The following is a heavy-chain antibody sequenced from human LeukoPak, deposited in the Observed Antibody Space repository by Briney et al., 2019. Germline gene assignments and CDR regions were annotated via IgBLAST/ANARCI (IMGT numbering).Heavy chain of an antibody. CDR3: ATLANQQLVHYYYYYYMDV. D-gene: IGHD6-13*01. V-gene: IGHV3-66*02. CDR1: GFTVSSNY. CDR2: IYSGGST. J-gene: IGHJ6*03. Sequence: GGSLRLSCAASGFTVSSNYMSWVRQAPGKGLEGVSVIYSGGSTYYADPVKGPFNIHRDNSKNTLYLQMNSLRAEDTAVYYCATLANQQLVHYYYYYYMDVWGKGTTVTVSS.